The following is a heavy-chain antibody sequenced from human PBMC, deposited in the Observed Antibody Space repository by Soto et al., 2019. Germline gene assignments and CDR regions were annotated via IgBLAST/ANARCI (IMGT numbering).Heavy chain of an antibody. Sequence: QVQLQQWGAGLLKPSETLSLTCAVYGGSFSGYYWTWIRQPPGTGLEWIGEINHSGSTNYNPSLKSRVTISVDTSKNQFSLKLTSVTAADTAVSYCARDKITGPFDYWGQGTLVTVSS. CDR1: GGSFSGYY. V-gene: IGHV4-34*01. J-gene: IGHJ4*02. CDR3: ARDKITGPFDY. CDR2: INHSGST. D-gene: IGHD2-8*02.